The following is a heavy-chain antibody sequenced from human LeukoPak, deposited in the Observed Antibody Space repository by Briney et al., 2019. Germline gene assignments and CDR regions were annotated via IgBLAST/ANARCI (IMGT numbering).Heavy chain of an antibody. CDR3: AKAGPMKLQHYFDY. Sequence: GGSLRLSCAASGITLSSYGMHWVRQAPGKGLEWVAFMRYDGSNRYYTDSVKARFTIYRDSSKNTLYLQMNSLRAEDAAVYYCAKAGPMKLQHYFDYWGQGTLVTVSS. CDR1: GITLSSYG. V-gene: IGHV3-30*02. D-gene: IGHD3-22*01. J-gene: IGHJ4*02. CDR2: MRYDGSNR.